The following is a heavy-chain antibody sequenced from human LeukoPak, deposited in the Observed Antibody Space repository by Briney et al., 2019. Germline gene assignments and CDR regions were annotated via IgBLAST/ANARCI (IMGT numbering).Heavy chain of an antibody. CDR3: AKDHYYGSGSFQNGFDY. CDR1: GFTFSSYG. D-gene: IGHD3-10*01. CDR2: ISYDGSNR. Sequence: GGSLRLSCAASGFTFSSYGMHWVRQAPGKGLEWVAVISYDGSNRYYADSVKGRFTISRDNSKNTLYLQMNSLRAEGTAVYYCAKDHYYGSGSFQNGFDYWGQGTLVTVSS. V-gene: IGHV3-30*18. J-gene: IGHJ4*02.